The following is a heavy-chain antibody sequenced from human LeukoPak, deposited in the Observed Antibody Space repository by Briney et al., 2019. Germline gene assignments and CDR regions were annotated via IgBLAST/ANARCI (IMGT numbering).Heavy chain of an antibody. J-gene: IGHJ4*02. CDR2: IFYGGST. V-gene: IGHV4-59*02. CDR1: GGSVSSYY. CDR3: ARDLLNEGNHLDY. Sequence: SETLSLTCTVSGGSVSSYYWTWIRQPPGKGLEWIGYIFYGGSTYYNPSLKSRVTISVDTSKNQFSLKLSSVTAADTAVYYCARDLLNEGNHLDYWGQGTLVTVSS. D-gene: IGHD4-23*01.